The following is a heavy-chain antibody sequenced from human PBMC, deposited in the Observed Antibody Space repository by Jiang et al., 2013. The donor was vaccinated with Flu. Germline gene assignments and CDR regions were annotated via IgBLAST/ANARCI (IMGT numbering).Heavy chain of an antibody. D-gene: IGHD7-27*01. CDR2: IKYDGSVT. J-gene: IGHJ4*02. CDR3: ARGASWAYYFDY. V-gene: IGHV3-74*01. Sequence: VQLVESGGGLVQPGGSLRLSCAASGFTFSNYWMHWVRQAPGKGLVWVSRIKYDGSVTNYADSVKGRFTISRDNAKNTLYLQMNSLRAEDTAMYYCARGASWAYYFDYWGQGALVTVSS. CDR1: GFTFSNYW.